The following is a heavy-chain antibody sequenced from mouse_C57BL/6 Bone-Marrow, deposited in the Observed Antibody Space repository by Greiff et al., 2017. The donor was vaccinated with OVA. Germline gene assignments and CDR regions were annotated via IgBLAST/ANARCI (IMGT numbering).Heavy chain of an antibody. Sequence: VKLMESGPGLVAPSQSLSITCTVSGFSLTSYGVDWVRQSPGKGLEWLGVIWGVGSTNYNSALNSRLSISKDNTKSQVFLKMNSLQTDDTAMDYCASGLDWDGGGFAYWGQGTLVTVSA. CDR2: IWGVGST. D-gene: IGHD4-1*01. V-gene: IGHV2-6*01. CDR3: ASGLDWDGGGFAY. CDR1: GFSLTSYG. J-gene: IGHJ3*01.